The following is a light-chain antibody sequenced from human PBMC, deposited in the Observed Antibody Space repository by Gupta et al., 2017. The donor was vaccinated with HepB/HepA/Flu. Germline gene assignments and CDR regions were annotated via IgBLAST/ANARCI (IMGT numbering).Light chain of an antibody. Sequence: DIQMTQPPSSLSASVGDRVTITCRASQKISSSLNWYQQKAGKVPKVLIYGASSLQSGVPSRFSGSGSGTDFTLTISSLQPGDFATYYCQQSYSTPLTFGGGTKVEIK. J-gene: IGKJ4*01. CDR2: GAS. CDR1: QKISSS. CDR3: QQSYSTPLT. V-gene: IGKV1-39*01.